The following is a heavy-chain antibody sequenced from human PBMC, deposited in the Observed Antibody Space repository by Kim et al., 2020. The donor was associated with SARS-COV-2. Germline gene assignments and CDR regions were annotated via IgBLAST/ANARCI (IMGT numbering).Heavy chain of an antibody. Sequence: GGSLRLSCAASGYTFTYSDMDWVRQAPGKGLEWVSVIYSGGNTIYEDSVEGSRIISSGDSTNTLHFQINNLMTDDAAAFYYCTIVLYYDPGYFTNWGQGT. D-gene: IGHD3-22*01. CDR3: CTIVLYYDPGYFTN. J-gene: IGHJ1*01. CDR2: IYSGGNT. CDR1: GYTFTYSD. V-gene: IGHV3-66*01.